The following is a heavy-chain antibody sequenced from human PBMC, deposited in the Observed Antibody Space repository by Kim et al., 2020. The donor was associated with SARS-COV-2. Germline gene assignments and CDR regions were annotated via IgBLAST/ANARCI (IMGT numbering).Heavy chain of an antibody. D-gene: IGHD3-10*01. Sequence: GGSLRLSCAASGFTFSRYDMSWVRQAPGKGLEWVSGISGSGESAYYADSVKGRFTISRDNSKNTLYVQMNSLRAEDTAVYYCTKVRSPYGLIEDWGQGTLVAVSS. CDR2: ISGSGESA. V-gene: IGHV3-23*01. CDR1: GFTFSRYD. CDR3: TKVRSPYGLIED. J-gene: IGHJ1*01.